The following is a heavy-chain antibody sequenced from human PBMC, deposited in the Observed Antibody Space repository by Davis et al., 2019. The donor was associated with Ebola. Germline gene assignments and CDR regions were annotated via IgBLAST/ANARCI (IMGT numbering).Heavy chain of an antibody. V-gene: IGHV3-7*03. J-gene: IGHJ4*02. CDR3: ARHHYMRIDY. D-gene: IGHD4-11*01. CDR2: INQDGSAK. Sequence: PGGSLRLSCAASGFTFSGHCMTWVRQAPGKGLEWVANINQDGSAKNYVAAVKGRFTIFRDNAKSSLYVYMNSLRGDDTAVYYCARHHYMRIDYWGQGSVATVSS. CDR1: GFTFSGHC.